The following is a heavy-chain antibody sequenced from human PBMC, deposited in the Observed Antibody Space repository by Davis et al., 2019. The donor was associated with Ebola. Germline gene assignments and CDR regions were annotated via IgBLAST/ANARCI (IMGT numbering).Heavy chain of an antibody. Sequence: SVKVSCKASGGTFSSYAISWVRQAPGQGLEWMGRIIPILGIANYAQKFQGRVTMTEDTSTDTAYMELSSLRSEDTAVYYCATDSMTTVTFVYWGQGTLVTVSS. CDR3: ATDSMTTVTFVY. CDR2: IIPILGIA. V-gene: IGHV1-69*04. J-gene: IGHJ4*02. CDR1: GGTFSSYA. D-gene: IGHD4-17*01.